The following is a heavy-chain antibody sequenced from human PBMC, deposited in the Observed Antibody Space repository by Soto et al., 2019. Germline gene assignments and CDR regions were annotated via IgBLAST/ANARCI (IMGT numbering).Heavy chain of an antibody. CDR1: GYTFTSYD. D-gene: IGHD3-22*01. J-gene: IGHJ4*02. Sequence: ASVKVSCKASGYTFTSYDINWVRQATGQGLEWMGWMNPNSGNTGYAQKFQGRVTMTRNTSISTAYMELSSLRSEDTAVYYCARGRAWTTAPSWYYYDSSGYQRLDYWGQGTLVTSPQ. CDR3: ARGRAWTTAPSWYYYDSSGYQRLDY. V-gene: IGHV1-8*01. CDR2: MNPNSGNT.